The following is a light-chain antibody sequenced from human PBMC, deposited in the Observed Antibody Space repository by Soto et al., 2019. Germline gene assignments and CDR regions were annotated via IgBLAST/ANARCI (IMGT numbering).Light chain of an antibody. Sequence: EIVLTQSPGTLAFSPGERATLSCRASESVRGSYLVWYQQKSGQGPRLLISGASSRATGIPDRFSASESGTDFTLTISRLEPEDFAVYYCQQYGSSPTFGPGTKVEIK. V-gene: IGKV3-20*01. J-gene: IGKJ3*01. CDR3: QQYGSSPT. CDR1: ESVRGSY. CDR2: GAS.